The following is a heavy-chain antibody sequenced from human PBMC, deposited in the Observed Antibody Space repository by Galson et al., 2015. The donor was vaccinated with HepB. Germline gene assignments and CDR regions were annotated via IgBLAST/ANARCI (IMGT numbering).Heavy chain of an antibody. CDR2: TYYRSKWFN. CDR1: GDSVSSNNVA. Sequence: CAISGDSVSSNNVAWNWIRQSPSRGLEWLGRTYYRSKWFNEYAVSVKSRITINPDTSENQFSLQLNSVTPEDTAVYYCARGRPTYFAMDVWGQGTTVTVSS. V-gene: IGHV6-1*01. CDR3: ARGRPTYFAMDV. J-gene: IGHJ6*02. D-gene: IGHD1-1*01.